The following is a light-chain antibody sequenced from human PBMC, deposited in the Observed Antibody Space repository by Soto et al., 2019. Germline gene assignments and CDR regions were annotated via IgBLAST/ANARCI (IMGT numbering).Light chain of an antibody. Sequence: QSVRTQPPSASGTPGQRVSISCSGSSSNIGRNTVNWYQQLPGTTPKVLIYSNIQRPSGVPDRFSGSKSGTSASLAITGLQSEDEADYYCAAWDDSLNAYVFGAGTKVTVL. CDR3: AAWDDSLNAYV. V-gene: IGLV1-44*01. J-gene: IGLJ1*01. CDR1: SSNIGRNT. CDR2: SNI.